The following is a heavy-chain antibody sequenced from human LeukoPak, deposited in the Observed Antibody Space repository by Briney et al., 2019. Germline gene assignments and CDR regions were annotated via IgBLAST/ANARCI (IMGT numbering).Heavy chain of an antibody. Sequence: GGSLRLSCAASGFTFSSYWMSWVRQAPGKGLEWLANIKQDGSEKYYVDSVKGRFTISRDNAKNSLYLQMNSLRAEDTAVYYCATPYYYGSGSYDYWGQGILVTVSS. D-gene: IGHD3-10*01. CDR2: IKQDGSEK. V-gene: IGHV3-7*01. J-gene: IGHJ4*02. CDR3: ATPYYYGSGSYDY. CDR1: GFTFSSYW.